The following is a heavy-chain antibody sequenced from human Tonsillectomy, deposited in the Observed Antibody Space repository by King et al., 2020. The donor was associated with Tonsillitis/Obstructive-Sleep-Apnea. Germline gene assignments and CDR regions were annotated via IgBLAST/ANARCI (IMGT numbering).Heavy chain of an antibody. D-gene: IGHD6-19*01. CDR1: EFSFGDYA. Sequence: EVQLVESGGGLVQPGRSLRLSCTASEFSFGDYAMSWVRQAPGKGLEWVGFIRSKAYGGTTEYAASVKGRFTISRDDAKSIAYLQMNSLKIEDTAVYYCTRMEEAVAGYTGDYWGQGTLVTVSS. V-gene: IGHV3-49*04. CDR3: TRMEEAVAGYTGDY. J-gene: IGHJ4*02. CDR2: IRSKAYGGTT.